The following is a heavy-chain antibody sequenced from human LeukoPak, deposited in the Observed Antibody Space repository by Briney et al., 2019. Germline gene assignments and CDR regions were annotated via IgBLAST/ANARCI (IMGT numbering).Heavy chain of an antibody. V-gene: IGHV4-59*01. CDR2: IYYSGST. Sequence: PSETLSLTCTVSGGSISSYYWSWLRQPPGKGLEWIGYIYYSGSTNYNPSLKSQVTISVDTSKNQFSLKLSSVTAADTAVYYCAREYCSGGSCYEDYWGQGTLVTVSS. CDR3: AREYCSGGSCYEDY. J-gene: IGHJ4*02. D-gene: IGHD2-15*01. CDR1: GGSISSYY.